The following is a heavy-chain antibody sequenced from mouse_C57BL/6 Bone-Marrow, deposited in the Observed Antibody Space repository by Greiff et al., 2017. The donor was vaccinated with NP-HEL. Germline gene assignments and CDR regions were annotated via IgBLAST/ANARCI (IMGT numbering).Heavy chain of an antibody. V-gene: IGHV1-81*01. CDR3: GRWDYGYDGGYYAKDC. D-gene: IGHD2-2*01. CDR2: IYPRSGNT. CDR1: GYTFTSYG. J-gene: IGHJ4*01. Sequence: QVQLQQSGAELARPGASVKLSCKASGYTFTSYGISWVKQRTGQGLEWIGEIYPRSGNTYYNEKFKGKATLTAAKSSSTAYMELRSLTSEDSAVYFCGRWDYGYDGGYYAKDCWGQGTSVTVSS.